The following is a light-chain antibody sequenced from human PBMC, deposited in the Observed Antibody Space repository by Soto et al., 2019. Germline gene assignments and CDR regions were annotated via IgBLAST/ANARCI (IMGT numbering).Light chain of an antibody. V-gene: IGKV3-20*01. CDR3: QQYASSPIT. CDR1: QIVSSHY. Sequence: EMVLTQSPGTLSLSPGERATLSCRVSQIVSSHYFAWYQQKPGHAPRLLIYGISIRDTGIPDRFRGSGSGTDFTLTISRLEPEDFVVYYCQQYASSPITFGQGTRLEIK. J-gene: IGKJ5*01. CDR2: GIS.